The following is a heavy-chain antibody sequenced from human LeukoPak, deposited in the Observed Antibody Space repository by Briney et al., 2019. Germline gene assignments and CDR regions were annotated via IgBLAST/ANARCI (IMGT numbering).Heavy chain of an antibody. CDR2: IKQDGSEK. D-gene: IGHD3-9*01. V-gene: IGHV3-7*01. CDR1: GFTFSSYW. Sequence: PGGSLRLSCAASGFTFSSYWMSWVRQAPGKGLEWVANIKQDGSEKYYVDSVKGRYTISRDNAKNSLYLQMNSLRAEDTAVYHCARDAFTYDILTGYYQNPRFDYWGQGTLVTVSS. CDR3: ARDAFTYDILTGYYQNPRFDY. J-gene: IGHJ4*02.